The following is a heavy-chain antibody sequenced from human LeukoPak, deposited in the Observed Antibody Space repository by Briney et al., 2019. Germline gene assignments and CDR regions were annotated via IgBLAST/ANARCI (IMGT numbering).Heavy chain of an antibody. J-gene: IGHJ3*02. Sequence: GGSLRLSCAASGFSFSSYGMHWLRQAPGKGLEWVAFIRNDGSNTYYADSVKGRFTISRDNAKNSLYLQMNSLRAEDTAVYYCARVLTGYCSGGSCYSGAFDIWGQGTMVTVSS. CDR1: GFSFSSYG. CDR2: IRNDGSNT. CDR3: ARVLTGYCSGGSCYSGAFDI. D-gene: IGHD2-15*01. V-gene: IGHV3-30*02.